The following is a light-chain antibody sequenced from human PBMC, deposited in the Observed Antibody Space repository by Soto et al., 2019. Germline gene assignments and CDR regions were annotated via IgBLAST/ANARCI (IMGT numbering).Light chain of an antibody. V-gene: IGLV2-18*02. CDR3: SSSSSNSASVL. Sequence: QSALTQPPSMSGSPGQSITISCKGSSADIGSHNRVSWYHQPPDTAPKLIIYDVNDRPSGVPDRFSGSKSADTASLSISGLQPEDEGVYYCSSSSSNSASVLFGGGTKLTVL. CDR2: DVN. J-gene: IGLJ2*01. CDR1: SADIGSHNR.